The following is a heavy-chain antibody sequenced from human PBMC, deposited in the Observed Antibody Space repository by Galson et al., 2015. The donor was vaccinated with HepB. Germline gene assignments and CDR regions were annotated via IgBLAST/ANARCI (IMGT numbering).Heavy chain of an antibody. Sequence: SLRLSCAASGFTFSSYAMHWVRQAPGKGLEWVAVISYDGSNKYYADSVKGRFTISRDNSKNTLYLQMNSLRAEDTAVYYCARDGKGPGLGYSSSWYCVLDPWGQGTLVTVSS. J-gene: IGHJ5*02. CDR1: GFTFSSYA. CDR2: ISYDGSNK. V-gene: IGHV3-30-3*01. D-gene: IGHD6-13*01. CDR3: ARDGKGPGLGYSSSWYCVLDP.